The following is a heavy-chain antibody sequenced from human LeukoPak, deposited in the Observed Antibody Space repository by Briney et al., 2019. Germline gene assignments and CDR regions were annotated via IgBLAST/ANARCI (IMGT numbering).Heavy chain of an antibody. V-gene: IGHV4-59*11. Sequence: PSETLSLTCTVSGGSISGHYWSWIRQPPGKGPEWIGYIYSSGSTEYNPSLKSRVTILVDTSKNQFSLKLSSVTAAGTAVYYCVRGGSSVFDFWGQGTLVTVSS. CDR1: GGSISGHY. CDR2: IYSSGST. D-gene: IGHD1-26*01. J-gene: IGHJ4*02. CDR3: VRGGSSVFDF.